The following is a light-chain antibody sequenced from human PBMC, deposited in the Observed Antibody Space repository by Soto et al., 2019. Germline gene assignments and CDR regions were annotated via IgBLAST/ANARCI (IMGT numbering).Light chain of an antibody. CDR2: AAS. CDR1: QGIRNY. V-gene: IGKV1-27*01. Sequence: DIQMTQSPTSLSASLGDRVTITCRASQGIRNYVACYQQIPGKAPKLLIYAASTLQSGVPSRFSGSGSGTDFPLTINGLQHEDVASYSCQKYSSVPVFGPGTKVEIK. CDR3: QKYSSVPV. J-gene: IGKJ3*01.